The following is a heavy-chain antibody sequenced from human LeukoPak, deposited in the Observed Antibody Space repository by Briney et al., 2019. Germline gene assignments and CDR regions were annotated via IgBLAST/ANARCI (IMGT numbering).Heavy chain of an antibody. CDR3: ARDRGYGSGTVDY. CDR2: IYYSGST. J-gene: IGHJ4*02. D-gene: IGHD3-10*01. CDR1: GGSISSISYY. Sequence: SETLSLTCTVSGGSISSISYYWGWLCQPPGKGLEWVGSIYYSGSTYYSPSLNSRVTISVVTSNNQFSQKPSSVTAADTAVYYCARDRGYGSGTVDYWGQGTLVTVSS. V-gene: IGHV4-39*07.